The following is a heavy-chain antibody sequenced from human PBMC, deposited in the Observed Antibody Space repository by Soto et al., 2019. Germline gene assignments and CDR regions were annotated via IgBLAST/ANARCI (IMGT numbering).Heavy chain of an antibody. Sequence: RASVKVSCKTSGFTFRSSAVQWVRQARGQRLEWMGWLVVGTGNTNYAQKFQQRVTISSDRSTNTVSMELSSLTSEDTAVYYCATGAYCSGGSCSDYYYYYYGMDLWGQGTTVTVSS. CDR1: GFTFRSSA. D-gene: IGHD2-15*01. CDR3: ATGAYCSGGSCSDYYYYYYGMDL. CDR2: LVVGTGNT. V-gene: IGHV1-58*01. J-gene: IGHJ6*02.